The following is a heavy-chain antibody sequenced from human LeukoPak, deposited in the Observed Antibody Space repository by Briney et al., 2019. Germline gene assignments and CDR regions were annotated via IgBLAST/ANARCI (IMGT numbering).Heavy chain of an antibody. D-gene: IGHD3-22*01. CDR2: IIPIFGTA. Sequence: SVKVSCKASGGTFSSYAISWVRQAPGQGLEWMGGIIPIFGTANYAQKFQGRVTITTDESTSTAYMELSSLRSEDTAVYYCARENYDSSGYYPNWFDPWGQGSLVTVSS. CDR1: GGTFSSYA. V-gene: IGHV1-69*05. J-gene: IGHJ5*02. CDR3: ARENYDSSGYYPNWFDP.